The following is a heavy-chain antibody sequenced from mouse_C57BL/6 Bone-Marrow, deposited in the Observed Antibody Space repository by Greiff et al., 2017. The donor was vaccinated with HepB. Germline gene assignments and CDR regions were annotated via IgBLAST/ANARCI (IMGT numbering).Heavy chain of an antibody. J-gene: IGHJ4*01. D-gene: IGHD3-2*02. CDR1: GYTFTEYT. CDR2: FYPGSGSI. CDR3: ARLPYSSGYGYAMDY. Sequence: QVQLQQSGAELVKPGASVKLSCKASGYTFTEYTIHWVKQRSGQGLEWIGWFYPGSGSIKYNETFKDKATLTADNSSSTVYIEISRLTSEDTSVYFCARLPYSSGYGYAMDYWGQGTSVTVSS. V-gene: IGHV1-62-2*01.